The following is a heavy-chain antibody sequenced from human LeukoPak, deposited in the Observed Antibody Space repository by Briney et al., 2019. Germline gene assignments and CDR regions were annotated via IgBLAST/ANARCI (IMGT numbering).Heavy chain of an antibody. CDR3: AREGAVVTVGGDTFYYMDV. J-gene: IGHJ6*03. Sequence: GASVKVSCKTSGGPFSIYTIHWVRHAPGQGLEWVGGVIPIFGTPNYAQKFQGRLTISSDEFTTTVHMELSSLRSEDTAVYFCAREGAVVTVGGDTFYYMDVWGQGTTVTVSS. CDR2: VIPIFGTP. V-gene: IGHV1-69*13. D-gene: IGHD2-21*02. CDR1: GGPFSIYT.